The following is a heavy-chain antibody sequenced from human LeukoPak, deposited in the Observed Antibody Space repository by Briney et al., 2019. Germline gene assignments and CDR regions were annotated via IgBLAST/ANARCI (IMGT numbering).Heavy chain of an antibody. J-gene: IGHJ4*02. Sequence: GGSLKLSCAASGFTFSDHYMDWGRQAPGPGLEWFGRIRNKARSYTTEYAASVKGRFSISRDDSKNSLYLQMNSLKTDDTAVYYCARVVAAAGYTYDYWGQGTLVTVSS. CDR2: IRNKARSYTT. CDR1: GFTFSDHY. V-gene: IGHV3-72*01. CDR3: ARVVAAAGYTYDY. D-gene: IGHD6-13*01.